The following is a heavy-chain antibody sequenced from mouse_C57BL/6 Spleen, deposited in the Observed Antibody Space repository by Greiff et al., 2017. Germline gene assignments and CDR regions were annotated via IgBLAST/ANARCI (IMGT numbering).Heavy chain of an antibody. CDR1: GFSLTSYG. Sequence: VQLQESGPGLVQPSQSLSITCTVSGFSLTSYGVHWVRQSPGKGLEWLGVIWSGGSTDYNAAFISRLSISKDNSKSQVFFKMNSLQADDTAIYYCARRGDGYYEDFDVWGTGTTVTVSS. D-gene: IGHD2-3*01. CDR3: ARRGDGYYEDFDV. J-gene: IGHJ1*03. CDR2: IWSGGST. V-gene: IGHV2-2*01.